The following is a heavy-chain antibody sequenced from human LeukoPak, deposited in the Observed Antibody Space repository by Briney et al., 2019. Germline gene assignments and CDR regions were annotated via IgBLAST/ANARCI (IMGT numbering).Heavy chain of an antibody. CDR2: IHDSGYS. V-gene: IGHV4-59*01. D-gene: IGHD1-1*01. CDR1: GGSIGNYY. Sequence: PSETLSLTCTVSGGSIGNYYWSWIRQTPGKGLRWIGYIHDSGYSNSNPSLKSRVTMSLDTSKNQFSLKLTSVTAADTAVYYCARDLSTGTTVYWFDPWGQGTLVTVSS. J-gene: IGHJ5*02. CDR3: ARDLSTGTTVYWFDP.